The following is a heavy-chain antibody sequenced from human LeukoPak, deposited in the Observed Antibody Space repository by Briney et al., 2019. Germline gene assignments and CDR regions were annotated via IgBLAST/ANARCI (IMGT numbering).Heavy chain of an antibody. CDR1: GGSISSYY. V-gene: IGHV4-59*01. Sequence: PSEXLSLTCTVSGGSISSYYWNWLRQPPGKGLEGIEYIYYSGRNNYNPSLTSRGTISVDTSKNQFSLKLSSVTAADTAVYYCARERYCSSTSCPFDYWGQGTLVTVSS. CDR2: IYYSGRN. CDR3: ARERYCSSTSCPFDY. J-gene: IGHJ4*02. D-gene: IGHD2-2*01.